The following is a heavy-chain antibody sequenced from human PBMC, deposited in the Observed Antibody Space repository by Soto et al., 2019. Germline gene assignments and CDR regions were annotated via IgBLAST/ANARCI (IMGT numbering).Heavy chain of an antibody. J-gene: IGHJ6*02. CDR3: ARTSAAGKYYYGMDV. CDR1: GYSFTNYW. D-gene: IGHD6-13*01. CDR2: IYPGDSDT. V-gene: IGHV5-51*01. Sequence: EVQLVQSGAEVKKPGESLKISCKGSGYSFTNYWIGWVRQMPGKGLEWMGIIYPGDSDTRYSPSFQGQVTISADKSIRTASLQWSSLKASDTAMYYCARTSAAGKYYYGMDVWGQGTTVTVSS.